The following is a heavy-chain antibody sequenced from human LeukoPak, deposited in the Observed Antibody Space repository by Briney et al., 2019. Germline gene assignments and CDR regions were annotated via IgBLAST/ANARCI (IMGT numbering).Heavy chain of an antibody. CDR1: GFTFSSYA. Sequence: GGSLRLSCAASGFTFSSYAMSWVRQAPGKGLEWVSAISGSGGSTYYADSVKGRFTISRDNSKNTLYVQVNSLGTEDTAAYYCAKGSYYDSSGSFYFDYWGQGTLVTVST. J-gene: IGHJ4*02. D-gene: IGHD3-22*01. CDR3: AKGSYYDSSGSFYFDY. CDR2: ISGSGGST. V-gene: IGHV3-23*01.